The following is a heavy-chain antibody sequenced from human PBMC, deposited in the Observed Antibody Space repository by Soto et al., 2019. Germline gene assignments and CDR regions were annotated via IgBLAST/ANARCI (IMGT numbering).Heavy chain of an antibody. D-gene: IGHD2-2*01. V-gene: IGHV3-30*18. CDR3: AKVAASTWHANWFAP. CDR2: ISYDGSQK. Sequence: GESLKISCTASGFGFRSTGMHWVRQAPGKGLEWVAVISYDGSQKAYGDSVKGRFAVSRDNSNNTLFLQMHTLRPDDTAVYYCAKVAASTWHANWFAPWGQGTLVTVSS. CDR1: GFGFRSTG. J-gene: IGHJ5*02.